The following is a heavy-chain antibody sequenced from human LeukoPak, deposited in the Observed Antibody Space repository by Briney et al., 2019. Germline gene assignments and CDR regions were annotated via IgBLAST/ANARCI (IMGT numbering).Heavy chain of an antibody. J-gene: IGHJ4*02. CDR2: INHSGST. CDR1: GGSFSGYY. V-gene: IGHV4-34*01. CDR3: ARVAIAAAGKFDY. Sequence: KPSETLSLTCAVYGGSFSGYYWSWIRQPPGKGLEWIWEINHSGSTNYNPSLKSRVTISVDTSKNQFSLKLSSVTAADTAVYYCARVAIAAAGKFDYWGQGTLVTVSS. D-gene: IGHD6-13*01.